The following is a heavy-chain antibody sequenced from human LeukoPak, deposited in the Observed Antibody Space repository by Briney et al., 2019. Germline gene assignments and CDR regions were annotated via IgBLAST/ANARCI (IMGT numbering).Heavy chain of an antibody. CDR2: IYHSGST. CDR1: GGSISSSNW. J-gene: IGHJ4*02. CDR3: ARHYGSGSPFDY. V-gene: IGHV4-4*02. D-gene: IGHD3-10*01. Sequence: SETLSLTCAVSGGSISSSNWWSWVRQPPGKGLEWIGEIYHSGSTYYNPSLKSRVTISVDTSKNQFSLKLSSVTAADTAVYYCARHYGSGSPFDYWGQGTLVTVSS.